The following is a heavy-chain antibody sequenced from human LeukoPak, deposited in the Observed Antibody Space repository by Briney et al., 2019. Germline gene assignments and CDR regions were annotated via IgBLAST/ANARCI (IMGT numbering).Heavy chain of an antibody. V-gene: IGHV3-30-3*01. Sequence: GRSLRLSCAASGFTFSSHDMHWVRQAPGKGLVWVAVMSHDGNNKYYADSVRGRFTISRDNSRTTLYLQMDSLRAEDTAVYYCARERGGYGHAFDIWGQGTMVTVSS. J-gene: IGHJ3*02. CDR2: MSHDGNNK. CDR1: GFTFSSHD. CDR3: ARERGGYGHAFDI. D-gene: IGHD3-16*01.